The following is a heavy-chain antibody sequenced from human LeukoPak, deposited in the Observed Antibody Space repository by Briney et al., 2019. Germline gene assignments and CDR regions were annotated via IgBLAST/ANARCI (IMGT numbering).Heavy chain of an antibody. V-gene: IGHV3-66*01. J-gene: IGHJ4*02. CDR2: IYSGGST. CDR1: GFTVSSNY. CDR3: ARGSSSWYYFDY. Sequence: GGSLRLSCAAPGFTVSSNYMSWVRQAPGKGLEWVSVIYSGGSTYYADSVKGRFTISRDNSKNTLYLQMNSLRAEDTAVYYCARGSSSWYYFDYWGQGTLVTVSS. D-gene: IGHD6-13*01.